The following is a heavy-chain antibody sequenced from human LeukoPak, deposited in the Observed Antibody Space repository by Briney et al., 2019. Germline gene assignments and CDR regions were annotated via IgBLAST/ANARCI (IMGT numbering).Heavy chain of an antibody. J-gene: IGHJ6*03. D-gene: IGHD6-13*01. CDR2: ISGSGGST. Sequence: QAGGSLRLSCAASGFTFSSYAMSWVRQAPGKGLEWVSAISGSGGSTHYADSVKGRFTISRDNSKNTLYLQMNSLRAEDTAVYYCAKDSSSSWYSYYYYYYMDVWGKGTTVTVSS. V-gene: IGHV3-23*01. CDR3: AKDSSSSWYSYYYYYYMDV. CDR1: GFTFSSYA.